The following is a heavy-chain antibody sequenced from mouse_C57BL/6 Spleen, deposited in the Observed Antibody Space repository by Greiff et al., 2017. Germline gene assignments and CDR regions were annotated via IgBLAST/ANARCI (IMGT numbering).Heavy chain of an antibody. J-gene: IGHJ2*01. D-gene: IGHD4-1*01. CDR2: IYPGDGYT. CDR1: GYAFSSSW. CDR3: ATGTGDY. V-gene: IGHV1-82*01. Sequence: QVQLQQSGPELVKPGASVKISCKASGYAFSSSWMNWVKQRPGKGLEWIGRIYPGDGYTNYNGKFKGKATLTADKSSSTAYMQLSSLTSEDSAVYCCATGTGDYWGQGTTLTVSS.